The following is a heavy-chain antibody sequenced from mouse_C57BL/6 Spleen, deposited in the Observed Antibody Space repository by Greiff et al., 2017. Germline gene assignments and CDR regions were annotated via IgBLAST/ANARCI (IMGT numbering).Heavy chain of an antibody. V-gene: IGHV1-55*01. D-gene: IGHD2-5*01. Sequence: QVQLQQPGAELVKPGASVKMSCKASGYTFTSYWITWVKQRPGQGLEWIGDIYPGSGSTNYNEKFKGKATLTVDTSYRTASMQRSSLTSEDSAVYYCARGGYSNYDAMDYWGQGTSVTVSS. CDR3: ARGGYSNYDAMDY. CDR2: IYPGSGST. J-gene: IGHJ4*01. CDR1: GYTFTSYW.